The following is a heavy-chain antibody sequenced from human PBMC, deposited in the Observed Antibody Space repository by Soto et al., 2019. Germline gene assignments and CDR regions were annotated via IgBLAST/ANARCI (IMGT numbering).Heavy chain of an antibody. J-gene: IGHJ4*02. CDR2: IIPIFGTA. CDR3: ASRLDYYCESGYFDY. D-gene: IGHD3-10*01. Sequence: QVQLVQSGAEVKKPGSSVKVSCKASRGTFSSYAISWVRQAPGQGLEWRGGIIPIFGTANYAQKFQGRVTITADESTRTAYMELRSLRSEDTAVYYCASRLDYYCESGYFDYWGQGTLVTVSS. CDR1: RGTFSSYA. V-gene: IGHV1-69*01.